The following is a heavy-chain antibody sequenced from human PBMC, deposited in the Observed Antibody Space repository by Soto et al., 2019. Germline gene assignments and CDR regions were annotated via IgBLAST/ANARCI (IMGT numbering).Heavy chain of an antibody. J-gene: IGHJ4*02. V-gene: IGHV3-33*01. Sequence: QVQLVESGGGVVQPGRSLRLSCAASGFTFSSYGMHWVRQAPGKGLEWVAVIWYDGSNKYYADSVKGRFTISRDNSKNTLYLQMNSLRAEDTAVYYCARDHDSSGYYNWGQGTLVTVSS. CDR3: ARDHDSSGYYN. D-gene: IGHD3-22*01. CDR2: IWYDGSNK. CDR1: GFTFSSYG.